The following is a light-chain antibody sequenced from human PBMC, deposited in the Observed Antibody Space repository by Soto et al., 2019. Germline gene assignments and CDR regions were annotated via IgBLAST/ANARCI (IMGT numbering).Light chain of an antibody. CDR2: EVT. V-gene: IGLV2-23*02. Sequence: QSALTQPASVSGSPGQSITISCSGTSSDVGTYNLVSWYQQYPGKAPRLMIYEVTKRPSGVSNRFSGSKSGNTASLTISGLQPEDAADYYCCSYAGSSSSIFGTWTKLTVL. CDR3: CSYAGSSSSI. J-gene: IGLJ1*01. CDR1: SSDVGTYNL.